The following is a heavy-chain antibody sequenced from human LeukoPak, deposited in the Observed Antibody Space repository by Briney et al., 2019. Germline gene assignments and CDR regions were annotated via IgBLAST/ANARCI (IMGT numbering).Heavy chain of an antibody. J-gene: IGHJ4*02. CDR1: GFTFSRYW. CDR2: IKPDGSAQ. V-gene: IGHV3-7*01. CDR3: AREGVPFARDY. Sequence: GGSLRLSCAASGFTFSRYWMSWVRQTPGKRLEWVANIKPDGSAQNRVNSIRGRITLSRDNAKEVLYLQMNSLTAEDTAVYYCAREGVPFARDYWGQGTLVTVSS. D-gene: IGHD3-10*01.